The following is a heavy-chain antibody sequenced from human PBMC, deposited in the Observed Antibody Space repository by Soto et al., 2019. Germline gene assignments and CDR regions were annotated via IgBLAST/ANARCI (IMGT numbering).Heavy chain of an antibody. CDR3: ARESERGFDWLKRRYYYMDV. CDR2: ISSSSSYI. V-gene: IGHV3-21*01. J-gene: IGHJ6*03. Sequence: GGSLRLSCAASGFTFSSYSMNWVRQAPGKGLEWVSSISSSSSYIYYADSVKGRFTISRDNAKNSLYLQMNSLRAEDTAVYYCARESERGFDWLKRRYYYMDVWGKGTTVTVSS. D-gene: IGHD3-9*01. CDR1: GFTFSSYS.